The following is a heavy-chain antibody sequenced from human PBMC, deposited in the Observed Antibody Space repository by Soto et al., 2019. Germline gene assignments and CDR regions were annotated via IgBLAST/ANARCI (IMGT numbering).Heavy chain of an antibody. CDR2: IYHSGST. D-gene: IGHD6-13*01. J-gene: IGHJ6*02. CDR1: GGFIISSNW. V-gene: IGHV4-4*02. CDR3: ARAAADHPSYYYYYGMDV. Sequence: SETLSLTCAVSGGFIISSNWWSWVRQPPGKGLEWIGEIYHSGSTNYNPSLKSRVTISVDKSKNQFSLKLSSVTAADTAVYYCARAAADHPSYYYYYGMDVWGQGTTVTVSS.